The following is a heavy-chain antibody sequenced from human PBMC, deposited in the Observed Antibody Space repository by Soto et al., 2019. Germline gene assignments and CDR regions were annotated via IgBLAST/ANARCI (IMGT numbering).Heavy chain of an antibody. J-gene: IGHJ6*02. Sequence: GGSLRLSCAASGFTFTSYAMSWVRQAPGKGLEWVGRSRNKANSYTTEYAASVKGRFTISRDDSKTSLYLQMNSLKTEDTAVYYCTRRPSIGGKRHSAMDGWGPGTTVTVAS. V-gene: IGHV3-72*01. CDR1: GFTFTSYA. CDR2: SRNKANSYTT. CDR3: TRRPSIGGKRHSAMDG. D-gene: IGHD2-15*01.